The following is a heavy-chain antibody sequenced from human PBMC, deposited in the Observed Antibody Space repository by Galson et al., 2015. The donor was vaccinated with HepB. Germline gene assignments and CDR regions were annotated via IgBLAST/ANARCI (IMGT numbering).Heavy chain of an antibody. CDR3: ARRGIASEYFDY. CDR1: GYSLTSYW. D-gene: IGHD1-14*01. V-gene: IGHV5-51*01. J-gene: IGHJ4*02. CDR2: IYPGDSDT. Sequence: QSGAEVKKPGESLKISCKGSGYSLTSYWIGWVRQMPGIGLEWMGIIYPGDSDTRYSPSFQGLVTISADKSIGTAYLQWSSLRASDTAMYYCARRGIASEYFDYWGQGTLVTVSS.